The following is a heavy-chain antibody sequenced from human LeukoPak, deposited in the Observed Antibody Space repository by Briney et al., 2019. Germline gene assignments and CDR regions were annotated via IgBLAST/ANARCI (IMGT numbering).Heavy chain of an antibody. J-gene: IGHJ5*02. V-gene: IGHV3-48*04. CDR1: GFTFSSYS. CDR3: ARASHYDSLTGYYNVNWFDP. Sequence: PGGSLRLSCAASGFTFSSYSMNWVRQAPGKGLEWVSYISSSSSTIYYADSVKGRFTISRDNAKNSLYLQMNSLRAEDTAVYYCARASHYDSLTGYYNVNWFDPWGQGTLVTVSS. CDR2: ISSSSSTI. D-gene: IGHD3-9*01.